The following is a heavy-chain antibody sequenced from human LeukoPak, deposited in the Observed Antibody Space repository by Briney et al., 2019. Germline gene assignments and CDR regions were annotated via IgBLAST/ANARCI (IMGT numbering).Heavy chain of an antibody. CDR1: GGSISSYY. V-gene: IGHV4-59*01. CDR2: IYYSGST. Sequence: SETLSLTCTVSGGSISSYYWSWIRQPPGKGLEWIGYIYYSGSTNYNPSLKSRVTISVDTSKNQFSLKLSSVTAADAAVYYCARTNWNWAYYFDYWGQGTLVTVSS. J-gene: IGHJ4*02. D-gene: IGHD1-7*01. CDR3: ARTNWNWAYYFDY.